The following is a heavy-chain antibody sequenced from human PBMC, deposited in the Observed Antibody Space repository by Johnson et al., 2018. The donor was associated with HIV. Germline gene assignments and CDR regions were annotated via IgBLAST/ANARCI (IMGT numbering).Heavy chain of an antibody. CDR3: ARDVKVCAFDI. J-gene: IGHJ3*02. V-gene: IGHV3-66*01. CDR2: IYSGGST. Sequence: MLLVESGGGVVQPGGSLRLSCGASGFTVSSNYMSWVRQAPGKGLEWVSVIYSGGSTYYADSVKGRFTISRDNSKNTLYLQMNSLRAEDTAVYYCARDVKVCAFDIWGQGTMVTVSS. D-gene: IGHD3-16*01. CDR1: GFTVSSNY.